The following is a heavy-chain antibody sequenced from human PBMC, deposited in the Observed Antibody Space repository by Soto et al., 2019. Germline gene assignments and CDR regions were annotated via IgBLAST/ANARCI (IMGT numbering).Heavy chain of an antibody. CDR2: ISYDGSNK. V-gene: IGHV3-30*18. Sequence: GGSLRLSCAASGFTFSSYGMHWVRQAPGKGLEWVAVISYDGSNKYYADSVKGRFTISRDNSKSTLYLQMNSLRAEDTAVYYCAKDSSDGYYSYYYGVDVWGQGTTVTVSS. CDR3: AKDSSDGYYSYYYGVDV. J-gene: IGHJ6*02. CDR1: GFTFSSYG. D-gene: IGHD2-15*01.